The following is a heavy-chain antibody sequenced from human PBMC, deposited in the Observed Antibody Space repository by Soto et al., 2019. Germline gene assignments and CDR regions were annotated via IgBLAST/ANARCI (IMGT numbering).Heavy chain of an antibody. D-gene: IGHD4-17*01. V-gene: IGHV4-34*01. CDR2: INHSGST. CDR1: GRSFSGYY. Sequence: QVQLQQWGAGLLKPSETLSLTCAVYGRSFSGYYWSWIRQPPGKGLEWIGEINHSGSTNYNPSLTSRATISVDTSQNQFSLNMSSVTAADTAVYYCARAYGGNSGVFDYWGQGTLVTVSS. CDR3: ARAYGGNSGVFDY. J-gene: IGHJ4*02.